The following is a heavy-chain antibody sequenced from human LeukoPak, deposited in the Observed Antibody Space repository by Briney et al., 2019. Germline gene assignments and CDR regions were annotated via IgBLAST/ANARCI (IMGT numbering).Heavy chain of an antibody. CDR3: ARWRDGDYVWGSYRRPGVFDY. Sequence: GGSLRLSCAASGFTFSNYAMSWVRQAPGKGLEWVSGISGTGTSTYYAESVKGRFTVSRDNSKNTLYLQMNSLRAEDTAVYYCARWRDGDYVWGSYRRPGVFDYWGQGTLVTVSS. CDR2: ISGTGTST. J-gene: IGHJ4*02. V-gene: IGHV3-23*01. CDR1: GFTFSNYA. D-gene: IGHD3-16*02.